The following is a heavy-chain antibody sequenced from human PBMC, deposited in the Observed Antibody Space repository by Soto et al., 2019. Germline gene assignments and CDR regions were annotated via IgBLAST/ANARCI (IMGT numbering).Heavy chain of an antibody. D-gene: IGHD2-2*01. CDR3: ATEDGVRDIALIPAAMDAMDV. Sequence: QVQLVQSGAEAKKPGSSVKVSCKASGDTFSRNTITWVRQAPGQGLEWMGRIIPLFDIATYAQTFQGRVTITADKSTSTAYMGLSSLRSEDTAVYYCATEDGVRDIALIPAAMDAMDVWGQGTTVTVSS. CDR2: IIPLFDIA. J-gene: IGHJ6*02. CDR1: GDTFSRNT. V-gene: IGHV1-69*08.